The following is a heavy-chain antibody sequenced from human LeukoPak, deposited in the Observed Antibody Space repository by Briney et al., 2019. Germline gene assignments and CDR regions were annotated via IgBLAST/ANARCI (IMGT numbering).Heavy chain of an antibody. CDR3: ARVGDTYYDFWSGYYTYYYYYMDV. CDR2: IYYSGST. Sequence: PSETLSLTCAVYGGSFSGYYWSWIRQPPGKGLEWIGSIYYSGSTYYNPSLKSRVTISVDTSRNQFSLKLSSVTAADTAVYYCARVGDTYYDFWSGYYTYYYYYMDVWGKGTTVTVSS. CDR1: GGSFSGYY. V-gene: IGHV4-34*01. D-gene: IGHD3-3*01. J-gene: IGHJ6*03.